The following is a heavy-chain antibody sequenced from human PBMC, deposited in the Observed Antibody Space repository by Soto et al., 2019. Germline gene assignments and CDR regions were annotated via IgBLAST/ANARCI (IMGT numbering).Heavy chain of an antibody. V-gene: IGHV4-39*01. Sequence: WVRQAPGQGIEGIGRIYYSGSTYYNPSLKSRVTISVDTSENQFSLKLSSVTAADTAVYYCASHVKAAAGDYYYEMDVRVKRTSVIV. CDR3: ASHVKAAAGDYYYEMDV. D-gene: IGHD6-13*01. J-gene: IGHJ6*03. CDR2: IYYSGST.